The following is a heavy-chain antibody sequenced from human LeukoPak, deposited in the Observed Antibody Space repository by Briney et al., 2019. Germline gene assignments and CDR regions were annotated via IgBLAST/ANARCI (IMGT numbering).Heavy chain of an antibody. D-gene: IGHD2/OR15-2a*01. CDR3: ATCNGPIYY. CDR1: GFTFSSYA. J-gene: IGHJ4*02. Sequence: GGSLRLSCAASGFTFSSYAMSWVRQAPGKGLEWVSAISGSGGSTYYADSVKGRFTISRDNAKNSLYLQMNSLRAEDTAVYYCATCNGPIYYWGQGTLVTVSS. CDR2: ISGSGGST. V-gene: IGHV3-23*01.